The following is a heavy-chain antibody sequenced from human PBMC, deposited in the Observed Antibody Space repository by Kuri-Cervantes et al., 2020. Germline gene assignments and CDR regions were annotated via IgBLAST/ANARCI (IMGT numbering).Heavy chain of an antibody. Sequence: GESLKISCAASGFTVSSNYMTWVRQAPGKGLEWVAVLYSGGTTYYADSVKGRFTISRDNSKNTLYLQMNSLRAEDTAVYYCARGYYDILTGLPPHFDYWGQGTLVTVSS. CDR3: ARGYYDILTGLPPHFDY. CDR1: GFTVSSNY. D-gene: IGHD3-9*01. V-gene: IGHV3-66*01. CDR2: LYSGGTT. J-gene: IGHJ4*02.